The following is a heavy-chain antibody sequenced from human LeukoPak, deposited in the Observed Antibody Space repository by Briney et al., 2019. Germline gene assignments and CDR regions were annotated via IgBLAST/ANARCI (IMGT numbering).Heavy chain of an antibody. V-gene: IGHV4-34*01. D-gene: IGHD2-15*01. J-gene: IGHJ4*02. CDR3: ARDPCGTINCPLRF. CDR1: GGSLSGSY. Sequence: PSETLSLTCAVYGGSLSGSYCTWIRQSPEKGLEWIGEINHSGRTNYNPSLESRATISVDTSNNQFSLKLRSVTAADTAVYYCARDPCGTINCPLRFWGQGTLVTVSS. CDR2: INHSGRT.